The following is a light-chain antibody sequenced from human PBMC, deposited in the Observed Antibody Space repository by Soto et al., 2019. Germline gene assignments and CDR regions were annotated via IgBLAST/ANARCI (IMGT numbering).Light chain of an antibody. V-gene: IGKV3-11*01. CDR3: QQRGNWPPT. CDR1: QSVSSY. CDR2: DAS. J-gene: IGKJ2*01. Sequence: EIVLTQSPATLSLSPGERATLSYRASQSVSSYLAWYQQKPSQAPRLLIYDASSRATGIPARFSGSGSATDFTLTISSLEPEDFAVYYCQQRGNWPPTFGQGTKLEIK.